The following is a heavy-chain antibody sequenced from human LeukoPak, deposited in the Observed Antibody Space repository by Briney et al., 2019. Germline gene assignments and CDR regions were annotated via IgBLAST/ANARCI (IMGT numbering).Heavy chain of an antibody. V-gene: IGHV4-39*01. J-gene: IGHJ4*02. CDR2: VYYSGST. Sequence: KPSETLSLTCTVSGDSLSSGFYYWGRIRQPPGKGLTWIGSVYYSGSTLFSASFENWVALPVYRSKNQFPLKLSSVTAADTATYYCARLCQVTTCAKFEYWGQGSLVTVAS. CDR3: ARLCQVTTCAKFEY. CDR1: GDSLSSGFYY. D-gene: IGHD2-21*02.